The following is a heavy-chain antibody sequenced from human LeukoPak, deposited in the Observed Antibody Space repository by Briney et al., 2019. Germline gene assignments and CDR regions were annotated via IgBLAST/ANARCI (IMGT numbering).Heavy chain of an antibody. J-gene: IGHJ4*02. D-gene: IGHD2-15*01. Sequence: ASVKVSCKASGYTFTSYDINWVRQATGQGLEWMGWMNPNSGNTGYAQKFQGRVTMTRNTSISTAYMELSSPRSEDTAVYYCARGLEVAALFLGYWGQGTLVTVSS. CDR1: GYTFTSYD. CDR3: ARGLEVAALFLGY. CDR2: MNPNSGNT. V-gene: IGHV1-8*01.